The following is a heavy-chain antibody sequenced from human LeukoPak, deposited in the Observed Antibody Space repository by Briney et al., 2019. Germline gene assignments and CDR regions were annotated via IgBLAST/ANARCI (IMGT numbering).Heavy chain of an antibody. CDR2: IRYDGSNK. J-gene: IGHJ4*02. D-gene: IGHD5-18*01. CDR3: AKERDTAMVTIDY. V-gene: IGHV3-30*02. Sequence: GGPLRLSCAASGFTFSSYGMHWVRQAPRKGLEWVAFIRYDGSNKYYADSVKGRFTISRDNSKNTLYLQMNSLRAEDTAVYYCAKERDTAMVTIDYWGQGTLVTVSS. CDR1: GFTFSSYG.